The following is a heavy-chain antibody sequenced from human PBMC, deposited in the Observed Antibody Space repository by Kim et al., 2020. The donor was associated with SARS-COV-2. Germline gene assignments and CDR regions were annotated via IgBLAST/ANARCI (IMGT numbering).Heavy chain of an antibody. J-gene: IGHJ4*02. Sequence: GGSLRLSCAASGFTFSNYAIHWVRQAPGKGLEYVSAISNNGDITFYANSVKGRFTISRDNSKNTLYLQMGSLRAEDMAVYYCARALGYYDYWGQGTVVTV. CDR3: ARALGYYDY. V-gene: IGHV3-64*01. CDR1: GFTFSNYA. D-gene: IGHD7-27*01. CDR2: ISNNGDIT.